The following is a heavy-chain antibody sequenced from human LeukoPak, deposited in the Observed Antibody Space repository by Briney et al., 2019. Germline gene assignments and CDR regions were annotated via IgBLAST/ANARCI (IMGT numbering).Heavy chain of an antibody. CDR2: IYHSRRT. Sequence: SETLSLTCTVSGYSISSGYYWGWVRRPPGKGLEWLGSIYHSRRTYYNPSLESRVTISVDTSENQFSLKLSSVTAADTAVYYCARAYCTTTSCPQHDTFDVWGQGTMVTVSS. V-gene: IGHV4-38-2*02. CDR3: ARAYCTTTSCPQHDTFDV. D-gene: IGHD2-2*01. CDR1: GYSISSGYY. J-gene: IGHJ3*01.